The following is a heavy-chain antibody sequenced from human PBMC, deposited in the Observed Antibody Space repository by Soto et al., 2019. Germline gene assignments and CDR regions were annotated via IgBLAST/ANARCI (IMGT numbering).Heavy chain of an antibody. Sequence: QVQLVQSGAEVKKPGASVKVSCKASGYTFSNYAINWVRQAPGQGLEWMGWISTYFGNTNYAQTIQGRATMTTDTATSTAYMELRRLRADYTDVYYCVRERIEDQGRGDGMDVWGQGTTVTVS. V-gene: IGHV1-18*01. D-gene: IGHD2-2*01. CDR2: ISTYFGNT. J-gene: IGHJ6*02. CDR3: VRERIEDQGRGDGMDV. CDR1: GYTFSNYA.